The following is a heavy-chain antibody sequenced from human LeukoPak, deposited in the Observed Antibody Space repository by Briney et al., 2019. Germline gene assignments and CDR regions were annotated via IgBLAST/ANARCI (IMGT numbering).Heavy chain of an antibody. CDR1: GGSISSYY. CDR3: ARAPAGDFWSGSHYYYYGMDV. V-gene: IGHV3-66*02. D-gene: IGHD3-3*01. J-gene: IGHJ6*02. Sequence: PSETLSLTCTVSGGSISSYYWSWVRQAPGKGLEWVSVIYSGGSTYYADSVKGRFTISRDNSKNTLYLQMNSLRAEDTAVYYCARAPAGDFWSGSHYYYYGMDVWGQGTTVTVSS. CDR2: IYSGGST.